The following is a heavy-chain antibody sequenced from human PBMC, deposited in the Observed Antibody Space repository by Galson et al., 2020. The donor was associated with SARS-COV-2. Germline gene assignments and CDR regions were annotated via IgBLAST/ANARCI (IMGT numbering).Heavy chain of an antibody. CDR2: IYYSGST. D-gene: IGHD2-2*01. V-gene: IGHV4-39*01. Sequence: SETLSLTCTVSGGSISSSSYYWGWIRQPPGKGLEWIGSIYYSGSTYYNPSLKSRVTISVDTSKNQFSLKLSSVTAADTAVYYCARQCIVVPAADPYWYFDLWGRGTLVTVSS. CDR3: ARQCIVVPAADPYWYFDL. CDR1: GGSISSSSYY. J-gene: IGHJ2*01.